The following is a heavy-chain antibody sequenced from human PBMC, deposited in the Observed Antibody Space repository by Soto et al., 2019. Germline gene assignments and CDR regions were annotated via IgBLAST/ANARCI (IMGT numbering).Heavy chain of an antibody. J-gene: IGHJ6*02. V-gene: IGHV4-39*01. CDR2: FYYSGST. Sequence: SETLSLTCTVSGGSISSSSYYWGWIRQPPGKGLEWIGSFYYSGSTYYNPSLKSRVTISVDTSKNQFSLKLSSVTAADTAVYYCARDVGFAELAYYSGMDVWGQGTTVTVSS. D-gene: IGHD3-10*01. CDR1: GGSISSSSYY. CDR3: ARDVGFAELAYYSGMDV.